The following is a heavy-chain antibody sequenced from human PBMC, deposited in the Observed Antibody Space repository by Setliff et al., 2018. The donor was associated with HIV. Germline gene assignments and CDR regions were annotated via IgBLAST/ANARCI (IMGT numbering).Heavy chain of an antibody. Sequence: SETLSLTCTVSGGSISTGGYYWSWIRQHPGKGLEWIGYIYNSGGTDYNPSLKSRSTMSIDTSKNQFSLKLNSVTAADTAVYFCARASRWGSIPFDYWGQGTLVTVSS. CDR3: ARASRWGSIPFDY. V-gene: IGHV4-31*03. CDR1: GGSISTGGYY. D-gene: IGHD2-21*01. J-gene: IGHJ4*02. CDR2: IYNSGGT.